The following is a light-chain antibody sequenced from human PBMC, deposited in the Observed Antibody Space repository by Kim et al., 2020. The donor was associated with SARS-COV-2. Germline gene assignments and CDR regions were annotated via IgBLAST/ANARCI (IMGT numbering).Light chain of an antibody. CDR2: AAA. V-gene: IGKV1-39*01. J-gene: IGKJ2*01. Sequence: AAVGDRVTITCRASQSISSYLNWYQQKPGRAPKLLIYAAASLQSGVPSRFSGSGSGTDFTLTISSLQPEDFATYYCQQSYSTPYTFGQGTKLEI. CDR3: QQSYSTPYT. CDR1: QSISSY.